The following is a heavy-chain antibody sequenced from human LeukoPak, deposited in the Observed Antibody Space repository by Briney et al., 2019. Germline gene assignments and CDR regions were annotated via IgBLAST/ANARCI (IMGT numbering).Heavy chain of an antibody. CDR3: ATRYGSGTYPRYYFDS. CDR1: GGSISSSSYH. J-gene: IGHJ4*02. D-gene: IGHD3-10*01. CDR2: IYSSGSS. Sequence: SETLSLHCTVSGGSISSSSYHWGWIRQPPGKGLEWIGTIYSSGSSYYNPSLKSRLTISVDTSRNQFSLKLSSVTASDTAVYYCATRYGSGTYPRYYFDSWGQGTLVSVSS. V-gene: IGHV4-39*01.